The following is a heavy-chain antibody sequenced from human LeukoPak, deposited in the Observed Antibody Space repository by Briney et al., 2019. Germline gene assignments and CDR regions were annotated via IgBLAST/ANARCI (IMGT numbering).Heavy chain of an antibody. CDR2: INHSGST. V-gene: IGHV4-34*01. Sequence: PSETLSLTCAVYGGSFSGYSWSWIRQPPGKGLEWIGEINHSGSTNYNPSLKSRVTISVDTSKNQFSLKLSSVTAADTAVYYCARMRPRYYYDSSGYFNDAFDIWGQGTMVTVSS. D-gene: IGHD3-22*01. CDR1: GGSFSGYS. J-gene: IGHJ3*02. CDR3: ARMRPRYYYDSSGYFNDAFDI.